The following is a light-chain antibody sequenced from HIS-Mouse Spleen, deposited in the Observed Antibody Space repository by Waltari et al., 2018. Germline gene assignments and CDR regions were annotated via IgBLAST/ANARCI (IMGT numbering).Light chain of an antibody. V-gene: IGLV2-23*01. J-gene: IGLJ2*01. Sequence: QSALTQPASVSGSPGQSITISCTGTSSDVGSYNLVSWYQQHPGKAPKLMIYEGSKRPSGVSNRFSGSKSGNTASLTISGLRSEDEADYYCAAWDDSLSGPRVFGGGTKLTVL. CDR1: SSDVGSYNL. CDR3: AAWDDSLSGPRV. CDR2: EGS.